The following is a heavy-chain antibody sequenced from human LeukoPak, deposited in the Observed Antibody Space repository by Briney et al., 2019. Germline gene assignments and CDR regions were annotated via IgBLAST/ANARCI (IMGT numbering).Heavy chain of an antibody. D-gene: IGHD2/OR15-2a*01. CDR2: MNPNSGNT. CDR3: ARGAYFNWFDP. Sequence: ASVKVSCKASGGTFSSYAISWVRQATGQGLEWMGWMNPNSGNTGYAQKFQGRVTITRNTSISTAYMELSSLRSEDTAVYYCARGAYFNWFDPWGQGTLVTVSS. CDR1: GGTFSSYA. V-gene: IGHV1-8*03. J-gene: IGHJ5*02.